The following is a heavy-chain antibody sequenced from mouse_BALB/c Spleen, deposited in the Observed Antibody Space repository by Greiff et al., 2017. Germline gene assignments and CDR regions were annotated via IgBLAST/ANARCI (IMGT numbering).Heavy chain of an antibody. J-gene: IGHJ4*01. CDR1: GFSLTGYG. D-gene: IGHD2-3*01. V-gene: IGHV2-6-7*01. CDR2: IWGDGST. CDR3: ARDGYYVSYAMDY. Sequence: VQLQQSGPGLVAPSQSLSITCTVSGFSLTGYGVNWVRQPPGKGLEWLGMIWGDGSTDYNSALKSRLSISKDNSKSQVFLKMNSLQTDDTARYYCARDGYYVSYAMDYWGQGTSVTVSS.